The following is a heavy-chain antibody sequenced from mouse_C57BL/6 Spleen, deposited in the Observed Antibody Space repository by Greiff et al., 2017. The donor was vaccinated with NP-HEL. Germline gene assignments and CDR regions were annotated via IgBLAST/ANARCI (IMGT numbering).Heavy chain of an antibody. Sequence: EVQLQQSGPELVKPGASVKISCKASGYTFTDYYMNWVKQSHGKSLEWIGDINPNNGGTSYNQKFKGKATLTVDKSSSTAYMELRSLTSEDSAVYYCARTGYSYAMDYWGQGTSVTVSS. V-gene: IGHV1-26*01. CDR3: ARTGYSYAMDY. CDR2: INPNNGGT. J-gene: IGHJ4*01. D-gene: IGHD2-3*01. CDR1: GYTFTDYY.